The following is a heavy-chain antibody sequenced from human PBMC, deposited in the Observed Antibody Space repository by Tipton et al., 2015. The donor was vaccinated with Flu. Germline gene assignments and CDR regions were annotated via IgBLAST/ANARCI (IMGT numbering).Heavy chain of an antibody. CDR2: IIPIFGTA. CDR1: GGTFSSYA. Sequence: QVQLVQSGPEVKKPGSSVKVSCKASGGTFSSYAISWVRQAPGQGLEWMGGIIPIFGTANYAQKFQGRVTITADESTSTAYMELSSLRSEDTAVYYCASPGPRVVVGAANGPFDYWGQGTLVTVSS. CDR3: ASPGPRVVVGAANGPFDY. D-gene: IGHD2-15*01. J-gene: IGHJ4*02. V-gene: IGHV1-69*01.